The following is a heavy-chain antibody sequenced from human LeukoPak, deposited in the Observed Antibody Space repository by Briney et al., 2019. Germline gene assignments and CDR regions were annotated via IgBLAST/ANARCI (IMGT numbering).Heavy chain of an antibody. J-gene: IGHJ4*02. CDR3: ARDFGGGYFDY. CDR1: GYTFTGYY. Sequence: ASVKVSCKASGYTFTGYYMHWVRQAPGQGLEWMGWINPNSGGTNYAQKFQGRVTMTRDTSMSTAYMELSSLRSDDTAVFYCARDFGGGYFDYWGQGTLVTVSS. D-gene: IGHD3-16*01. CDR2: INPNSGGT. V-gene: IGHV1-2*02.